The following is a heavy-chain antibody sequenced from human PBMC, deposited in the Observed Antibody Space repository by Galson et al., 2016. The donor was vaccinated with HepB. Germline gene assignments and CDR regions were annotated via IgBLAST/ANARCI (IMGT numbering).Heavy chain of an antibody. CDR2: ISTTSTYI. CDR3: VRAFHDTSGHYWVNLDY. CDR1: GFTFSSFS. J-gene: IGHJ4*02. D-gene: IGHD3-22*01. Sequence: SLRLSCAPSGFTFSSFSMHWVRQAPGKGLEWVSFISTTSTYIYYADSVTGRFTISRDNAKSSLYPQMNSLRAEDTAVYYCVRAFHDTSGHYWVNLDYWGQGALVTVSS. V-gene: IGHV3-21*01.